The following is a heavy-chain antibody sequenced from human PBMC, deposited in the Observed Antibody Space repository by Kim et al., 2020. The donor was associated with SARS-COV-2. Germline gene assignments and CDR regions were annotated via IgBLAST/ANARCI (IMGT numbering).Heavy chain of an antibody. Sequence: SETLSLTCTVSGGSISSSSYYWGWIRQPPGKGLEWIGSIYYSGSTYYNPSLKSRVTISVDTSKNQFSLKLSSVTAADTAVYYCARHALIVDTAMAITNWFDPWGQGTLVTVSS. D-gene: IGHD5-18*01. CDR3: ARHALIVDTAMAITNWFDP. J-gene: IGHJ5*02. V-gene: IGHV4-39*01. CDR1: GGSISSSSYY. CDR2: IYYSGST.